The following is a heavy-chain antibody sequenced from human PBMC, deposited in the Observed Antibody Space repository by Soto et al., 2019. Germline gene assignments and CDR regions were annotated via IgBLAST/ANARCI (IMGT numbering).Heavy chain of an antibody. CDR2: INEDGSEK. Sequence: GGSLRLSCAASGFSFSLFWMSWVRQTPGKGLEWVANINEDGSEKFFADSVKGRFTISRDNAKNSLSLQMNSLTADDTAVYYRARTGWPQSSYYFDYWGQGTLVTVPS. CDR3: ARTGWPQSSYYFDY. V-gene: IGHV3-7*03. D-gene: IGHD3-16*01. J-gene: IGHJ4*02. CDR1: GFSFSLFW.